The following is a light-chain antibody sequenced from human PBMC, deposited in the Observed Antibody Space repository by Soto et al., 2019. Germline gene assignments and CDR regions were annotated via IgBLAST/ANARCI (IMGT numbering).Light chain of an antibody. J-gene: IGKJ5*01. Sequence: DIQMTQSPSSLSASVGDTVTISCRASQSISNYLNWYQQKPGRAPKLLIYGASSLQSGVPSRFSGSGSGTDFTLTISSLQPEDFATYYCQQANSLPITFGQGTRLEIK. V-gene: IGKV1-39*01. CDR2: GAS. CDR1: QSISNY. CDR3: QQANSLPIT.